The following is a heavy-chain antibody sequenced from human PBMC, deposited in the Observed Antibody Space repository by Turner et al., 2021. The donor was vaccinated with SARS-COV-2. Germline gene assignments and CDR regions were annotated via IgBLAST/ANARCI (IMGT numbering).Heavy chain of an antibody. CDR1: GFTFSSYG. CDR2: RSYDGSNE. D-gene: IGHD5-12*01. CDR3: AKVSPNRGLRPYYYYYGMDV. Sequence: QVQLVESGGGVVQPGRSLRLSCAAYGFTFSSYGMHWVRQAPGKRLEWVEVRSYDGSNEYYAGAVKGRFNISRDNSKNTLYLQMNSLRAEDTAVYYCAKVSPNRGLRPYYYYYGMDVWGQGTTVTVSS. V-gene: IGHV3-30*18. J-gene: IGHJ6*02.